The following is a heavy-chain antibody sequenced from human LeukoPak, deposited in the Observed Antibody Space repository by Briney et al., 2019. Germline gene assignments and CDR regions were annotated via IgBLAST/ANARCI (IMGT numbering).Heavy chain of an antibody. J-gene: IGHJ4*02. CDR3: ARQDSFYYGSGRPGY. CDR2: IYYGANT. CDR1: GDSVSSNSHY. Sequence: PSETLSLTCNVSGDSVSSNSHYWGWIRQPPGKGLEWIVSIYYGANTYYNPSVKSRVTISVDTSKNQFSLNLSSVTAADAAVYYCARQDSFYYGSGRPGYWGQGTQVTVSS. V-gene: IGHV4-39*01. D-gene: IGHD3-10*01.